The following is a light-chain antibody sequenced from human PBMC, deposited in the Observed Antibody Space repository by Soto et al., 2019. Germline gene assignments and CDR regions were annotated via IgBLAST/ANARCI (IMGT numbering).Light chain of an antibody. J-gene: IGLJ3*02. Sequence: QSVLTQPASVSGSPGQSIAISCTGTSSDVGGYNYVSWYQQHPGKTPNLMIYDVSNRPSGVSNRFSGSKSGNTASLTISGLQAEDEADYYCSLYTSSSTWVFGGGTKLTVL. V-gene: IGLV2-14*01. CDR3: SLYTSSSTWV. CDR2: DVS. CDR1: SSDVGGYNY.